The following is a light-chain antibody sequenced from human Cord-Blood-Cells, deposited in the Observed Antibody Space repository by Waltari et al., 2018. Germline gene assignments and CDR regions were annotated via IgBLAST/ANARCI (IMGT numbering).Light chain of an antibody. CDR2: DAS. CDR1: QSVSSY. CDR3: QQRSNWPPA. Sequence: IVLTQSPATLSWSPGDRATLSCRASQSVSSYLAWYQQKPGQAPRLLISDASNRATGIPARFSGSGSGTDFTLTLSSLGPEDFAVYYCQQRSNWPPAFGGGTKVEIK. V-gene: IGKV3-11*01. J-gene: IGKJ4*01.